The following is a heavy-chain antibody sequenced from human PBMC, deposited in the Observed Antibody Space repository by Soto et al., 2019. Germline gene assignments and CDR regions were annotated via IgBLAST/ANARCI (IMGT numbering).Heavy chain of an antibody. CDR2: INTYNGNT. Sequence: QVQLVQSGAEVKNPGASVKVSCKASGYTFTRYGIGWARQAPGQGLEWMGWINTYNGNTNYAQNVQGRVTLTTDTSTSTAYMELRSLRSNDTAIYYCAMVDVYVTPSPHDVWGQGTTVIVSS. V-gene: IGHV1-18*01. D-gene: IGHD3-16*01. J-gene: IGHJ6*02. CDR3: AMVDVYVTPSPHDV. CDR1: GYTFTRYG.